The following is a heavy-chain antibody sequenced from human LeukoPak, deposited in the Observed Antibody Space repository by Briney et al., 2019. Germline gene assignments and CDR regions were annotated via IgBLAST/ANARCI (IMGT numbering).Heavy chain of an antibody. D-gene: IGHD4-17*01. CDR2: MNPNSGNT. CDR1: GYTFTSYD. J-gene: IGHJ3*02. V-gene: IGHV1-8*03. Sequence: ASVKVSCKASGYTFTSYDINWVRQATGQGLEGMGWMNPNSGNTGYAQKFQGRVTITRNTSISTAYMELSSLRSEDTAVYYCAREETTDDAFDIWGQGTMVTVSS. CDR3: AREETTDDAFDI.